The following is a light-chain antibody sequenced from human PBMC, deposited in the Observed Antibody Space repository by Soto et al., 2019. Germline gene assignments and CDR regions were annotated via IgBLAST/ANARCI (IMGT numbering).Light chain of an antibody. Sequence: SVLPQPASVSGPPGQSITISCTGTSSDVGGYNHVSWYQQHPVKAPKLMIYDVTNRPSGVSDRFSGSKSGNTASLTISGLQAEDEADYYCSSYTSSSTPYVFGTGTKVTVL. CDR3: SSYTSSSTPYV. CDR1: SSDVGGYNH. CDR2: DVT. J-gene: IGLJ1*01. V-gene: IGLV2-14*01.